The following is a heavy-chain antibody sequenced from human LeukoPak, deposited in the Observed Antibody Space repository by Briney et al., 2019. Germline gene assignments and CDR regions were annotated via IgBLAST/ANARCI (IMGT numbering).Heavy chain of an antibody. CDR3: ANSLVPAAIEEGMDY. CDR1: GFTFSSYA. Sequence: GGSLRLSCAASGFTFSSYAMNWVRQAPGKGLEWVSGISGSGGNTYYSDSVKGRFTISRDNSKNTLYLQMNSLRAEDTPVYYCANSLVPAAIEEGMDYWGQGTPVTVSS. D-gene: IGHD2-2*01. V-gene: IGHV3-23*01. J-gene: IGHJ4*02. CDR2: ISGSGGNT.